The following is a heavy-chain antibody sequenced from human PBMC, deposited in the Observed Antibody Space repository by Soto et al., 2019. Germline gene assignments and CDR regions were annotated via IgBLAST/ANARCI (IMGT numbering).Heavy chain of an antibody. CDR1: GYTFTTYG. J-gene: IGHJ6*02. CDR3: ARVWVGTTFAYYHGMDV. D-gene: IGHD1-1*01. V-gene: IGHV1-18*01. Sequence: QVQLVQSGAEVKKPGASVKVSCKASGYTFTTYGINWVRQAPGQGLEWMGWISAYNGNTNYAQKLQGRVTMNTDTSTSTAYMELRSLRSDDTAVYYCARVWVGTTFAYYHGMDVWGQGTTVTVSS. CDR2: ISAYNGNT.